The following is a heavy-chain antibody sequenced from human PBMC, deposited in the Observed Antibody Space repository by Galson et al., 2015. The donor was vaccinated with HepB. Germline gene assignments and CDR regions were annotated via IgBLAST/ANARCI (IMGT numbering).Heavy chain of an antibody. CDR2: IGSKGNNYAT. V-gene: IGHV3-73*01. Sequence: SLRLSCAGSGFTFSGSAMHWVRQASGKGLEWVGCIGSKGNNYATAYTASVKGRFTISRDDSKNTDYLQMNSRRTEDAAEYYWTRLGYLSGYSSSWGQGTLVTVSS. CDR3: TRLGYLSGYSSS. J-gene: IGHJ4*02. CDR1: GFTFSGSA. D-gene: IGHD6-13*01.